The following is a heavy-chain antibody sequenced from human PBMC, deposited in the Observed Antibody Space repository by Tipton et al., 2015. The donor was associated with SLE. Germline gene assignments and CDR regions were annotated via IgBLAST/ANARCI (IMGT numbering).Heavy chain of an antibody. CDR2: IYTSGST. CDR3: ARAPPDLDYGSGSYYNGFDY. J-gene: IGHJ4*02. D-gene: IGHD3-10*01. CDR1: GGSISSYY. Sequence: TLSLTCIVSGGSISSYYWSWIRQPAGKGLEWIGRIYTSGSTNYNPPLKSRVTMSVDTSKNQFSLKLSSVTAADTAVYYCARAPPDLDYGSGSYYNGFDYWGQGTLVTVSS. V-gene: IGHV4-4*07.